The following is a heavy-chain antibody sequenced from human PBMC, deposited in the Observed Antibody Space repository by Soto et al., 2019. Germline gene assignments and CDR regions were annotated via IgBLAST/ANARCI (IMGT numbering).Heavy chain of an antibody. Sequence: PSETLSLTCAVSGASIGSIGSTNWWNWVRQPPGKGLEWIGEVFHTGTANYNPSLMNRVIISVDKSKNQFSLKLNSVTAADTAVYYCARHSTSGSYFLSFDYWGQGTLVTVSS. V-gene: IGHV4-4*02. J-gene: IGHJ4*02. CDR2: VFHTGTA. D-gene: IGHD3-10*01. CDR3: ARHSTSGSYFLSFDY. CDR1: GASIGSIGSTNW.